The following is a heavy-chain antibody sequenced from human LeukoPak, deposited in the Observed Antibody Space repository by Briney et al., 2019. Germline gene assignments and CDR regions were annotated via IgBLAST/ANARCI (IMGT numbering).Heavy chain of an antibody. V-gene: IGHV1-69*04. D-gene: IGHD3-16*01. Sequence: GASVKVSCKASGYTFTGYYMHWVRQAPGQGLEWVARIIPLLGITNHAQKLQGRVTVTADTSTNTAYMELSSLISDDTAVYYCARARSRITFGGIRHAFDIWGQGTLVTVSS. CDR2: IIPLLGIT. CDR3: ARARSRITFGGIRHAFDI. CDR1: GYTFTGYY. J-gene: IGHJ3*02.